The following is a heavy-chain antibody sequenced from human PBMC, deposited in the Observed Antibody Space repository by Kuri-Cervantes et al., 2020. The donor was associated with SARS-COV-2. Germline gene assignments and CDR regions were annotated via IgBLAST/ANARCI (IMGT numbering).Heavy chain of an antibody. CDR1: GGSISSSSYY. Sequence: GSLRLSCTVSGGSISSSSYYRGWIRQPPGKGLEWIGSIYYSGSTYYNPSLKRRVTISVDTSKNQISLRVSSVTAADTAVYYCAKDGGKAVIDYWGQGTLVTVSS. CDR3: AKDGGKAVIDY. CDR2: IYYSGST. D-gene: IGHD4-23*01. J-gene: IGHJ4*02. V-gene: IGHV4-39*01.